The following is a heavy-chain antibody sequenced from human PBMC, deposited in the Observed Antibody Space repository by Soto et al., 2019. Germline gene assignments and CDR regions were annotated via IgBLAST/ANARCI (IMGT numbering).Heavy chain of an antibody. CDR1: NGSVSSGNYL. Sequence: SETLSLTCTVSNGSVSSGNYLWSWIRQPPGKGLEWIGNMYYSGSTNNKSSLKSRVTISVDTSKNHFSLKMTSVTAADTAVYYCARQDDFWSGSNWFDPWGQGTLVTVSS. CDR2: MYYSGST. CDR3: ARQDDFWSGSNWFDP. D-gene: IGHD3-3*01. V-gene: IGHV4-61*03. J-gene: IGHJ5*02.